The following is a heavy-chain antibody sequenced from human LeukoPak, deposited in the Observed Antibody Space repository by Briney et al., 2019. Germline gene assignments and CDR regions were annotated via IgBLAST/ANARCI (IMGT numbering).Heavy chain of an antibody. J-gene: IGHJ4*02. CDR3: AARPYRAGTGYYFDY. V-gene: IGHV4-59*01. D-gene: IGHD2-2*01. CDR1: GASISSYY. Sequence: SETPSLTCTVSGASISSYYWSWIRQPPGKGLEWIGYIYYNGNTNYNPSLKSRVTLSVDTSKNQFSLKLSSVTAADTAMYYCAARPYRAGTGYYFDYWGQGTLVTVSS. CDR2: IYYNGNT.